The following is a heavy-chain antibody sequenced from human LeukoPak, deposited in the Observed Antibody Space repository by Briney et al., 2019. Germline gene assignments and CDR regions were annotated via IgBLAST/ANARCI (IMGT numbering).Heavy chain of an antibody. CDR2: IINKSNNYAT. J-gene: IGHJ4*02. V-gene: IGHV3-73*01. CDR3: ARDDYGSGSPFDY. Sequence: GGSLRLSCAVSGFTFSDSAMHWVRQASGKGLEWVGRIINKSNNYATAYAASVKGRFTISRDDSKNTAYLQMNSLRAEDTAVYYCARDDYGSGSPFDYWGQGTLVTVSS. CDR1: GFTFSDSA. D-gene: IGHD3-16*01.